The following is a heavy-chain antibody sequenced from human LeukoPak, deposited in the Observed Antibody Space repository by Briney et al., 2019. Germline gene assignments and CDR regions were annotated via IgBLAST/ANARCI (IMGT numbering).Heavy chain of an antibody. CDR3: AIYSSGWFSPGHYFDY. Sequence: GGSLRLSCAASGFTFSSYWMHWVRQAPGKGRVWVSRINSDGSSTSDADSVKGRLTISRDNAKNTLYLQMNSLRAEDTAVYYCAIYSSGWFSPGHYFDYWGQGTLVTVSS. CDR2: INSDGSST. CDR1: GFTFSSYW. D-gene: IGHD6-19*01. J-gene: IGHJ4*02. V-gene: IGHV3-74*01.